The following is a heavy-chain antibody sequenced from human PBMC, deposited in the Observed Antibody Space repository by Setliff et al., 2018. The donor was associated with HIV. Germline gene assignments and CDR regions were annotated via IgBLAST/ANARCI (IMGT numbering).Heavy chain of an antibody. Sequence: KTSETLSLTCTVSGGSISSGSYYWSWIRQPAGKGLEWIGRIFSSGSTNYNPSLKSRVTMSVDTSKNQFSLRLSSVTAADTAVYYCARDPVITMMVGPRFYFDYWGQ. J-gene: IGHJ4*02. CDR1: GGSISSGSYY. CDR2: IFSSGST. CDR3: ARDPVITMMVGPRFYFDY. D-gene: IGHD3-22*01. V-gene: IGHV4-61*02.